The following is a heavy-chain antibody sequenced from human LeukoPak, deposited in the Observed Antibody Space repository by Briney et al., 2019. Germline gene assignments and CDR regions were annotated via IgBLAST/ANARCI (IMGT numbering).Heavy chain of an antibody. V-gene: IGHV5-51*01. CDR3: ARGSITMVRGVIIAGYFDY. J-gene: IGHJ4*02. Sequence: GESLKISCKGSGYSFTSYCIGWVRQMPGKGLEWMGIIYPGDSDTRYSPSFQGQVTISADKSISTAYLQWSSLKASDTAMYYCARGSITMVRGVIIAGYFDYWGQGTLVTVSS. CDR1: GYSFTSYC. D-gene: IGHD3-10*01. CDR2: IYPGDSDT.